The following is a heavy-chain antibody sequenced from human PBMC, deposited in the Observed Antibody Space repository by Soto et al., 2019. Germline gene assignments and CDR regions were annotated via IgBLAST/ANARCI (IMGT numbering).Heavy chain of an antibody. CDR2: INSDGTLT. CDR1: GVSFNNYW. V-gene: IGHV3-74*01. J-gene: IGHJ4*02. D-gene: IGHD5-12*01. Sequence: GGSLRLSCAASGVSFNNYWMHWVRQAPGKGLVWVSRINSDGTLTNYADSVKGRFTISRDNAKNTLRLQMNSLRAEDTAVYYCARGISGAYDSTYDWWGQGTLVTVSS. CDR3: ARGISGAYDSTYDW.